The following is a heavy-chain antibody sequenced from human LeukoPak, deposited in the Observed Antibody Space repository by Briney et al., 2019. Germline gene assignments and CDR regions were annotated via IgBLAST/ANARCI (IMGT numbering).Heavy chain of an antibody. J-gene: IGHJ4*02. CDR1: GFTFSRYW. CDR2: IKQDGSEK. Sequence: GGSLRLSCAGSGFTFSRYWISWVRQAPGKGLEWVANIKQDGSEKYYVDSVKGRFTISRDNAKNSLYLQMNSLRGEDTAVYYCARVSCTNGVCYGFDYWGQGTLVTVAS. CDR3: ARVSCTNGVCYGFDY. V-gene: IGHV3-7*01. D-gene: IGHD2-8*01.